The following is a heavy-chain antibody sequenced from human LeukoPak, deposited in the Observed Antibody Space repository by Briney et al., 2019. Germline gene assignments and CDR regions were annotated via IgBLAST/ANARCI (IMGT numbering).Heavy chain of an antibody. CDR3: ARGIVGAHQLIAY. D-gene: IGHD1-26*01. Sequence: ASVKVSCKASGYTFTDHYMHWVRQAPGQGLEWMGWINPNYGGTNFAQKFQGRVTMTRETSISTAYMELRSLTSDDTAVYYCARGIVGAHQLIAYWGQGTLVTVSS. CDR1: GYTFTDHY. CDR2: INPNYGGT. J-gene: IGHJ4*02. V-gene: IGHV1-2*02.